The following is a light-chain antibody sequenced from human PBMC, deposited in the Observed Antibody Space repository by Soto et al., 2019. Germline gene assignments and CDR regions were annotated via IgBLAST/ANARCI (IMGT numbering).Light chain of an antibody. CDR1: QSVSSN. CDR3: QQYGSSPTT. J-gene: IGKJ1*01. CDR2: GAS. V-gene: IGKV3-20*01. Sequence: EIVMTQSPATLSVSPGERATLSCRASQSVSSNLAWYQQKPGRAPRLLIYGASSRATDIPDRFSGSGSGTDFTLTISRLEPVDSAVYYCQQYGSSPTTFGQGTKVDIK.